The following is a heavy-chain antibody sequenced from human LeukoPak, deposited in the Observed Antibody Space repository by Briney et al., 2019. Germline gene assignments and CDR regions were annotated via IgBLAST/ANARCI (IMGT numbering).Heavy chain of an antibody. J-gene: IGHJ2*01. V-gene: IGHV3-23*01. CDR3: AKRYGYCSGGSCYSGYWYFDL. CDR2: ISGSGGST. CDR1: GFTFSSYA. Sequence: GGSLRLSCAASGFTFSSYAMIWVRQAPGKGLEWVSAISGSGGSTYYADSVKGRFTISRDNSKNTLYLQMNSLRAEDTAVYYCAKRYGYCSGGSCYSGYWYFDLWGRGTLVTVSS. D-gene: IGHD2-15*01.